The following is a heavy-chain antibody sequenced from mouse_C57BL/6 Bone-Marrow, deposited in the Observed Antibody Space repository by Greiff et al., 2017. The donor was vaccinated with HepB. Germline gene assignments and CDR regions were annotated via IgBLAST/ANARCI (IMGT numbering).Heavy chain of an antibody. CDR2: IDPENGDT. CDR1: GFNIKDDY. D-gene: IGHD3-1*01. Sequence: DVHLVESGAELVRPGASVKLSCTASGFNIKDDYMHWVKQRPEQGLEWIGWIDPENGDTEYASKFQGKATITADTSSNTAYLQLSSLTSEDTAVYYCTTGRRGFAYWGQGTLVTVSA. J-gene: IGHJ3*01. CDR3: TTGRRGFAY. V-gene: IGHV14-4*01.